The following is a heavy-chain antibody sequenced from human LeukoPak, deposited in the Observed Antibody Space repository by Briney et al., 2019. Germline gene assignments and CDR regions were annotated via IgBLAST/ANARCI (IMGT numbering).Heavy chain of an antibody. D-gene: IGHD1-26*01. CDR2: INWNGGST. CDR3: ARVYHSGSYFDY. V-gene: IGHV3-20*04. CDR1: GFTFSSYG. Sequence: PGGSLRLSCAASGFTFSSYGMSWVRQAPGKGLEWVSGINWNGGSTGYADSVKGRFTISRDNAKNSLYLQMNSLRAEDTALYYCARVYHSGSYFDYWGQGTLVTVSS. J-gene: IGHJ4*02.